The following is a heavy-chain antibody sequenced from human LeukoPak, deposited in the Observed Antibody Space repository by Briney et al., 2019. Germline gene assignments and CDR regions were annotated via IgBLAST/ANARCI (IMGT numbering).Heavy chain of an antibody. CDR2: ISSSGSTI. CDR1: GFTFSSYE. CDR3: ARDLGYQLPPGNFQH. V-gene: IGHV3-48*03. Sequence: PGGSLRLSCAASGFTFSSYEMNWVRQAPGKGLEWVSYISSSGSTIYYADSVKGRFTISRDNAKNSLYLQMNSLRAEDTAVYYCARDLGYQLPPGNFQHWGQGTLVTVSS. J-gene: IGHJ1*01. D-gene: IGHD2-2*01.